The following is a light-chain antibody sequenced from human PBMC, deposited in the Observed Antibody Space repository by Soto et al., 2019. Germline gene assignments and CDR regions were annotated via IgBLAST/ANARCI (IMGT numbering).Light chain of an antibody. CDR2: AAS. Sequence: HMSLSPSSLSASVGDRVTITCRASQSISNYLNWYQQKPGKTPKRLIYAASSLQSGVPSRFGGSGSGTDFTLTISCLQSEDFAAYYCQQYNDWPWTFGQGTKV. CDR1: QSISNY. CDR3: QQYNDWPWT. V-gene: IGKV1-39*01. J-gene: IGKJ1*01.